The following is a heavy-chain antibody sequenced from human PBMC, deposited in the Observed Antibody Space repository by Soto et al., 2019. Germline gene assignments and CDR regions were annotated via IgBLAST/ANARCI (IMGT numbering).Heavy chain of an antibody. CDR1: GLTFSSYA. J-gene: IGHJ4*02. Sequence: PGGSMRLSSAASGLTFSSYALSWVRQATGKGLEWVSALSGSGGRTDYADSVKGRFTISRDNSKNTLYLQMNSLRADDTDVYYCAKDKNSDFWSGSLEYWGQGTLDTVSS. D-gene: IGHD3-3*01. CDR3: AKDKNSDFWSGSLEY. CDR2: LSGSGGRT. V-gene: IGHV3-23*01.